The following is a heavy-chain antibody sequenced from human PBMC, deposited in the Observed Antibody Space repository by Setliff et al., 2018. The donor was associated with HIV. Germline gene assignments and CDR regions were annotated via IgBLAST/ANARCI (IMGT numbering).Heavy chain of an antibody. Sequence: PGGSLRLSCAASGFTFSSYWIHWVRQVPGKGLMWVSRINNDGSVTNYADSVKGRFTISRDNAKNTLDLQMNSLRAEDTAVYYCARLGDIFAYYNYYYLDVWGKGTTVTVSS. CDR1: GFTFSSYW. J-gene: IGHJ6*03. V-gene: IGHV3-74*01. CDR2: INNDGSVT. D-gene: IGHD3-10*01. CDR3: ARLGDIFAYYNYYYLDV.